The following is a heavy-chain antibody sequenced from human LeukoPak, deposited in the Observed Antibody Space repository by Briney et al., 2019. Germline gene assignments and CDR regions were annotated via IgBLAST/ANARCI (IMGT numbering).Heavy chain of an antibody. D-gene: IGHD5-24*01. J-gene: IGHJ4*02. CDR2: ISYDGSNK. CDR3: ARDRQRWLQSSLLAY. Sequence: GGSLRLSCAASGFTFSSYAMHWVRQAPGKGLGWVAVISYDGSNKYYADSVKGRFTISRDNSKNTLYLQMNSLRAEDTAVYYCARDRQRWLQSSLLAYWGQGTLVTVSS. V-gene: IGHV3-30-3*01. CDR1: GFTFSSYA.